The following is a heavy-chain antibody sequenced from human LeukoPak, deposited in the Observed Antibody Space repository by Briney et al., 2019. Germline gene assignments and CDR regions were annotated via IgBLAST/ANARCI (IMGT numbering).Heavy chain of an antibody. CDR2: INHSGST. Sequence: PSETLSLTCAVYGGSFSGYYWSWIRQPPGKGLEWIGEINHSGSTNYNPSLKSRFTISVDTSTNQFPLKLSSVTAADTAVYYCALHVVDTAMVDYWGQGTLVTVSS. CDR1: GGSFSGYY. D-gene: IGHD5-18*01. CDR3: ALHVVDTAMVDY. J-gene: IGHJ4*02. V-gene: IGHV4-34*01.